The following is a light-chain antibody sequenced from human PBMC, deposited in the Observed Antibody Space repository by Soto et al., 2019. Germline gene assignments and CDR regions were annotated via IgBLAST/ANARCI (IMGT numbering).Light chain of an antibody. J-gene: IGKJ1*01. CDR3: QQRSNWPWT. Sequence: IVLTHSPVTLSFSPGEIATLSFGASQTISTYLAWFQQKPVQAPRLLIYDASSRATGIPARFSGSGFGTDFTLTISSLEPEDFAVYYCQQRSNWPWTFGQGTKVDIK. CDR2: DAS. CDR1: QTISTY. V-gene: IGKV3-11*01.